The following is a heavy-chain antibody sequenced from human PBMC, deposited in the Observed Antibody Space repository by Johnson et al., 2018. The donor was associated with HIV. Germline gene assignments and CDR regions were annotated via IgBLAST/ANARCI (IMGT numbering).Heavy chain of an antibody. CDR2: IKSKTDGGTT. Sequence: VQLVESGGGLVKPGGSLRLSCAASGFTFSNAWMSWVRQAPGKGLEWVGRIKSKTDGGTTDYAAPVKGRFTISRDDSKNTLYLQRNSLKTEDTAVYYCTTDLGGEDAFDIWGQGTMVTVSS. CDR1: GFTFSNAW. V-gene: IGHV3-15*01. D-gene: IGHD3-16*01. J-gene: IGHJ3*02. CDR3: TTDLGGEDAFDI.